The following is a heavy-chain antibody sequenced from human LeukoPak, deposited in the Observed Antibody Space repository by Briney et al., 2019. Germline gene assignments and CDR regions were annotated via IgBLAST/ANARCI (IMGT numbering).Heavy chain of an antibody. J-gene: IGHJ3*02. V-gene: IGHV4-61*02. CDR1: GGSISSGSYY. Sequence: SQTLSLTCTVSGGSISSGSYYWSWIRQPAGKGLEWIGRIYTSGSTNYNPSLKSRVTISVDTSKNQFSLKLSSVTAADTAVYYCARARLRRPHRDAFDIWGQGTMVTVSS. CDR3: ARARLRRPHRDAFDI. CDR2: IYTSGST. D-gene: IGHD4-17*01.